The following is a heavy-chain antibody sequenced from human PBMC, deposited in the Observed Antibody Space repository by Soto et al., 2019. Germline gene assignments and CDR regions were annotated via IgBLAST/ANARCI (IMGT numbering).Heavy chain of an antibody. D-gene: IGHD2-15*01. CDR2: INPSGGST. CDR1: GYTFTSYY. J-gene: IGHJ4*02. Sequence: ASVKVSCKASGYTFTSYYMHWVRQAPGQGLEWMGIINPSGGSTSYAQKFQGRVTMTRDTSTSTVYMELSSLRSEDTAVYYCARGPIVVVVAATPDYWAQGTLVTVSS. CDR3: ARGPIVVVVAATPDY. V-gene: IGHV1-46*03.